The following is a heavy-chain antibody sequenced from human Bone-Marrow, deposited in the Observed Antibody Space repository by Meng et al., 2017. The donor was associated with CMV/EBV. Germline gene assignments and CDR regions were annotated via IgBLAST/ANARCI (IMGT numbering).Heavy chain of an antibody. Sequence: SLKFSCAASGFTFDDYAMYWVRQAPVKGLEWVSGISWNSGSIGYADSVKGRFTISRDNAKNPLYLQMNSLRAEDTALYYCAKGDTIFGHTSRVFGMDVWGQGTTVTVSS. V-gene: IGHV3-9*01. CDR1: GFTFDDYA. CDR2: ISWNSGSI. CDR3: AKGDTIFGHTSRVFGMDV. J-gene: IGHJ6*02. D-gene: IGHD3-3*01.